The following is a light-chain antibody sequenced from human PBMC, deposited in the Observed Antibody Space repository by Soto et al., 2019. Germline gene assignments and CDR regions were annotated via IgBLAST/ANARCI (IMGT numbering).Light chain of an antibody. Sequence: EIVMRQSPVTLSVSPGERATLSCRASQSVSSNLAWYQQKPGQAPRLLIYGASTRAAGIPARFSGSGSGTEFTLTISSLQSEDFAIYYCLQHNSYPLTFGGGTKVDIK. J-gene: IGKJ4*01. V-gene: IGKV3-15*01. CDR2: GAS. CDR3: LQHNSYPLT. CDR1: QSVSSN.